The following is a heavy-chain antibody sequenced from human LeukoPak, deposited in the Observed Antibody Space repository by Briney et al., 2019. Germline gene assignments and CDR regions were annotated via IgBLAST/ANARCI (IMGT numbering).Heavy chain of an antibody. CDR3: AKVYSGSYKYSDP. CDR1: GFTFSSYG. CDR2: ISYDGSNK. J-gene: IGHJ5*02. D-gene: IGHD1-26*01. V-gene: IGHV3-30*18. Sequence: GGSLRLSCAASGFTFSSYGMHWVRQAPGKGLEWVAVISYDGSNKYYADSVKGRFTISRDNSKNTLYLQMNSLRAEDTAVYYCAKVYSGSYKYSDPWGQGTLVTVSS.